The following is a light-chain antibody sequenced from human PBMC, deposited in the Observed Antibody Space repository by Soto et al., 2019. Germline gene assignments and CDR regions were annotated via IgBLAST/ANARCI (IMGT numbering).Light chain of an antibody. J-gene: IGKJ4*01. Sequence: AIQMTQSTSSLSASVGDRVTMTCRASQGIRNALGWYQLKPGKAPNLLIYGASSLLSGVPSRFSGSGSGTDFTLTISSLQPEDFATYYCLQDYDYPLTFGGGTKVEIK. CDR3: LQDYDYPLT. V-gene: IGKV1-6*01. CDR2: GAS. CDR1: QGIRNA.